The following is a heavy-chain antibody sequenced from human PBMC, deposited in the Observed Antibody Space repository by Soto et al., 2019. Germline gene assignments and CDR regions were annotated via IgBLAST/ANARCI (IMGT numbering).Heavy chain of an antibody. CDR3: ARGAYSSGWYYFDY. Sequence: ASVKVSCKASGGTFSSYTISWVRLAPGQGLEWMGRIIPNRGIANYAQKFQGRVTMTADNSTSTAYMELSSLRSEDTAVYYCARGAYSSGWYYFDYWGQGILVTVSS. CDR2: IIPNRGIA. V-gene: IGHV1-69*02. D-gene: IGHD6-19*01. J-gene: IGHJ4*02. CDR1: GGTFSSYT.